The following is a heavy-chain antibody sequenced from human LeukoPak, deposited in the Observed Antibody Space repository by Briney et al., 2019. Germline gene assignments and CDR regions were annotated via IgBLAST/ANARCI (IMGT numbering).Heavy chain of an antibody. J-gene: IGHJ5*02. Sequence: SETLSLTCTVSGGSISSYYRSWIRQPQGKGLEWIGYIYCSGSANYNPSLKSRVTISVDTSKNQFSLKLSSVTAADTAVYYCARHHIAAALSWFDPWGQGTLVTVSS. CDR3: ARHHIAAALSWFDP. CDR2: IYCSGSA. CDR1: GGSISSYY. D-gene: IGHD6-13*01. V-gene: IGHV4-59*08.